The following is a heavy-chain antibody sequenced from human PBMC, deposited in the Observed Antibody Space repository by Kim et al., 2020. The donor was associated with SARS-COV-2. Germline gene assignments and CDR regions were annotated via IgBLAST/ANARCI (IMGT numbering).Heavy chain of an antibody. Sequence: GGSLRLSCAASGFTFSSYSMSWVRQAPGKGLEWVSAIIGSGGSTYYAATVKGRFTISRDNSKNTLYLQMNSLRAEDRAVYYCAKDCSSWYLYTFYFDYWGQRPLDPLFS. V-gene: IGHV3-23*01. J-gene: IGHJ4*02. CDR1: GFTFSSYS. CDR3: AKDCSSWYLYTFYFDY. D-gene: IGHD6-13*01. CDR2: IIGSGGST.